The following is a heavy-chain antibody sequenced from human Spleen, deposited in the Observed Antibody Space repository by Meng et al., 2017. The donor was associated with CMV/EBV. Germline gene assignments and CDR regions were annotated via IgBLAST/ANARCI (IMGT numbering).Heavy chain of an antibody. J-gene: IGHJ6*02. V-gene: IGHV1-2*02. CDR2: INPNSRGT. CDR3: ARAGTQSNVVVVPAVLNDYYGMDV. CDR1: GYTFTAYY. D-gene: IGHD2-2*01. Sequence: ASVKVSCKASGYTFTAYYIHWVRQAPGQGLEWMGWINPNSRGTMNAQKFQGRVTLTRDTSINTAYMELSRLRSNATAVYYCARAGTQSNVVVVPAVLNDYYGMDVWGPGTTVTVSS.